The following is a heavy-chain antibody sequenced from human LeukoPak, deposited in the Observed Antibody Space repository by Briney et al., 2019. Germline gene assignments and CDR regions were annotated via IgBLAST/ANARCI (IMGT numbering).Heavy chain of an antibody. D-gene: IGHD6-13*01. CDR3: ARQIASAGTAGFDF. CDR2: IYSTGST. Sequence: SETLSLTCTVSGGSISSYYWSWIRQPAGRGLEWIGRIYSTGSTNYNPSLKSRVTMSVDTSKNQFSLRLRSVTAADTAVYYCARQIASAGTAGFDFWGQGALVTVSS. CDR1: GGSISSYY. V-gene: IGHV4-4*07. J-gene: IGHJ4*02.